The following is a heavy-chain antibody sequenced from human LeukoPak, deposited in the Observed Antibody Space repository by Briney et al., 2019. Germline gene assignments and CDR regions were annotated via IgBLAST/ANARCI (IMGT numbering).Heavy chain of an antibody. CDR2: IYSGGST. J-gene: IGHJ4*02. CDR3: HSYGSGSYLPFDY. V-gene: IGHV3-53*01. Sequence: GGSLRLSCAASGFTVSSNYMSWVRQAPGKGLEWVSVIYSGGSTYYADSVKGRFTISRDNSKNTLYLQMNGLRAEDTAVYYCHSYGSGSYLPFDYWGQGTLVTVSS. CDR1: GFTVSSNY. D-gene: IGHD3-10*01.